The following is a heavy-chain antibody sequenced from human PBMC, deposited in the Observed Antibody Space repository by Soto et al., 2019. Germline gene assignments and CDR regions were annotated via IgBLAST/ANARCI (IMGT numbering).Heavy chain of an antibody. J-gene: IGHJ6*02. Sequence: QVQLQESGPGLVKPSETLSLTCTVSGGSISSYYWSWIRQPPGKGLEWIGYIYYSGSTNYNPSLKSRVTISVDTSKNQVSLKLSSVTAADAAVYYCARAYYYDSSGYYFYYYYGMDVWGQGTTVTVSS. D-gene: IGHD3-22*01. CDR3: ARAYYYDSSGYYFYYYYGMDV. V-gene: IGHV4-59*01. CDR2: IYYSGST. CDR1: GGSISSYY.